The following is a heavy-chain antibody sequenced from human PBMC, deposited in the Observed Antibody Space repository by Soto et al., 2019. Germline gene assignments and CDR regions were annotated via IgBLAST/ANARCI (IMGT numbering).Heavy chain of an antibody. CDR3: TTTVGDIVVVPAAMQEFSYYYYGMDV. Sequence: GSLRLSCAASGFTFSNAWMNWVRQAPGKGLEWVGRIKSKTDGGTTDYAAPVKGRFTISRDDSKNTLYLQMNSLKTEDTAVYYCTTTVGDIVVVPAAMQEFSYYYYGMDVWGQGTKVTVSS. D-gene: IGHD2-2*01. J-gene: IGHJ6*02. CDR2: IKSKTDGGTT. CDR1: GFTFSNAW. V-gene: IGHV3-15*07.